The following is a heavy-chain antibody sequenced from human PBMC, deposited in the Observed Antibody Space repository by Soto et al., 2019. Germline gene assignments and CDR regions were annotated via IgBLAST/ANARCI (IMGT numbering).Heavy chain of an antibody. J-gene: IGHJ3*02. Sequence: QVQLVQSGAEVKKPGASVKVSCKASGYTFTSYGISWVRQAPGQGLEWMGWISAYNGNTNYAQKLQGRVTMTTDTSTSTAYMELRSLRSVDTAVYYCERRDCSSTSCYRSHAFDIWGQGTMVTVSS. CDR3: ERRDCSSTSCYRSHAFDI. CDR1: GYTFTSYG. V-gene: IGHV1-18*04. CDR2: ISAYNGNT. D-gene: IGHD2-2*02.